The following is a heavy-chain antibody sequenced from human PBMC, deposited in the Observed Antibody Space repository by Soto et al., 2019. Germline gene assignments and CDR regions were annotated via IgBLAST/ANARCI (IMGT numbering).Heavy chain of an antibody. CDR3: ARGYRWGMNYYYGMDV. CDR1: GGSFSGYY. Sequence: SETLSLTCAVYGGSFSGYYWSWISQPPGKGLEWIGEINHSGSTNYNPSLKSRVTISVDTSKNQFSLKLSSVTAADTAVYYCARGYRWGMNYYYGMDVWGQGTTVTVSS. V-gene: IGHV4-34*01. CDR2: INHSGST. D-gene: IGHD7-27*01. J-gene: IGHJ6*02.